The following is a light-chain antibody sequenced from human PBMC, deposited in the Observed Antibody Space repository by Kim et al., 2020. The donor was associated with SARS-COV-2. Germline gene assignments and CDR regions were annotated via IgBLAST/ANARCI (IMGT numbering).Light chain of an antibody. Sequence: PPLTSHCPTPTVASAAASSLPPHQAHPPTLLFSRNHTRPSGISERLSASRSGSTASLTITGLQPEDEADYYCSAWDRSLNAWVFGGGTKVTVL. CDR2: RNH. J-gene: IGLJ3*02. CDR1: TPTVASAA. CDR3: SAWDRSLNAWV. V-gene: IGLV10-54*01.